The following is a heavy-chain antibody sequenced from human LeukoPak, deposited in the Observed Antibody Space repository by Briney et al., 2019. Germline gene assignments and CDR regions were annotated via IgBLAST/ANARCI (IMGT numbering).Heavy chain of an antibody. J-gene: IGHJ4*02. Sequence: GGSLRLSCTASGFTFGDYAMGWVRQAPGKGLEWVGFIRSKAYGGTTEYAASVKGRSIISRDDSKSIAYLQMNSLKTEDTAVYYCTRDTGYRSTHWGQGTLVTVSS. CDR2: IRSKAYGGTT. CDR1: GFTFGDYA. V-gene: IGHV3-49*04. CDR3: TRDTGYRSTH. D-gene: IGHD6-19*01.